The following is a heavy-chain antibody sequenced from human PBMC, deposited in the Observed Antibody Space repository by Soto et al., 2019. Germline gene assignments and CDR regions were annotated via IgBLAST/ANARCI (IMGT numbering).Heavy chain of an antibody. CDR2: MNPNSGNT. V-gene: IGHV1-8*01. CDR3: AIQSAWDSSGWNWLDP. J-gene: IGHJ5*02. D-gene: IGHD6-19*01. CDR1: GYTFTSYD. Sequence: ASVKVSCKASGYTFTSYDINWVRQATGQGLEWMGWMNPNSGNTGYAQKFQGRVTMTRNTSISTAYMELSSLRSEDTAVYYCAIQSAWDSSGWNWLDPWGQGTMVTVYS.